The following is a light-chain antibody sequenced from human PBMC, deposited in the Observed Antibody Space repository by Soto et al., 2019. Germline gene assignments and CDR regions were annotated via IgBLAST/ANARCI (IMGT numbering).Light chain of an antibody. CDR3: QQYGSSRGT. CDR2: GAS. Sequence: EIVLTQSPGTLSLSPGERATLSCRARQSVSSSYLAWYQQKPGQAPRLLIYGASSRATGIPDRFSGSGSGTDFTLTISRLEAEDFAVYYCQQYGSSRGTFGQGTKVDIK. V-gene: IGKV3-20*01. J-gene: IGKJ1*01. CDR1: QSVSSSY.